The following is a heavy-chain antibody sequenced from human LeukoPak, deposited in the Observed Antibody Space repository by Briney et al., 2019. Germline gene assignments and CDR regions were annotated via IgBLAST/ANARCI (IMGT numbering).Heavy chain of an antibody. CDR1: GYTFTSYY. V-gene: IGHV1-2*02. D-gene: IGHD3-16*01. CDR3: ASRGLANTEYLEQ. J-gene: IGHJ1*01. Sequence: ASVKVSCKASGYTFTSYYIHWVRQAPGQGLEWMGWINPNTGGTYYAQQFQGRVTMTRDTSISTVYMELSSLRPDDAALYYCASRGLANTEYLEQWGQGTLVTVSS. CDR2: INPNTGGT.